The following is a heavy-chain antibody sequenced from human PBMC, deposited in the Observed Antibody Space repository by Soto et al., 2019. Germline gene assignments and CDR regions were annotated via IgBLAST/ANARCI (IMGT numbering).Heavy chain of an antibody. CDR1: CGSINTFY. CDR2: IFSSWST. V-gene: IGHV4-4*07. J-gene: IGHJ4*02. D-gene: IGHD5-12*01. CDR3: AREGSYSAYNFAHGIQLWSFDF. Sequence: SETLSLTLTVSCGSINTFYWIWVRQPAGKGLDCIGRIFSSWSTSFNPSLESRVAMSVDTSKNHFSLNLSSVTAADMAVYYCAREGSYSAYNFAHGIQLWSFDFWGQGALVTVSS.